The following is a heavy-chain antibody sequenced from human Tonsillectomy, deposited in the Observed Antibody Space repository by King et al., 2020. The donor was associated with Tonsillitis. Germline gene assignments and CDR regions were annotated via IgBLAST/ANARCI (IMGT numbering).Heavy chain of an antibody. CDR2: ISSSGGTI. CDR1: GFTFSDYY. D-gene: IGHD3-22*01. V-gene: IGHV3-11*01. Sequence: VQLVESGGGLVKPGGSLRLSCAASGFTFSDYYMSWIRQAPGKGLEWISYISSSGGTIYYADSVKGRFTISRDNAKNSLYLQMNSLRADDTAVYYCARDAFLDYYDSSGYYYLYAFDIWGQGTMVTVSS. J-gene: IGHJ3*02. CDR3: ARDAFLDYYDSSGYYYLYAFDI.